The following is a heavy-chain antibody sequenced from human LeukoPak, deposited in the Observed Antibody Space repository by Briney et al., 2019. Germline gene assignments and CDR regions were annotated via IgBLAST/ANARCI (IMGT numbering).Heavy chain of an antibody. CDR2: IYYSGST. J-gene: IGHJ4*02. Sequence: SETLSLTCTVSGGSISSYYWSWIRQPQGKGLEWIGYIYYSGSTNYNPSLKSRVTISVDTSKNQFSLKLSSVTAADTAVYYCARDLGSSFDYWGQGTPVTVSS. V-gene: IGHV4-59*01. CDR3: ARDLGSSFDY. CDR1: GGSISSYY. D-gene: IGHD2/OR15-2a*01.